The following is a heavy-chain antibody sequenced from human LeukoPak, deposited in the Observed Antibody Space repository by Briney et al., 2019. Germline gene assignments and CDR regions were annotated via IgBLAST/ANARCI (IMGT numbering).Heavy chain of an antibody. CDR2: IYYSGST. D-gene: IGHD3-3*01. V-gene: IGHV4-59*01. J-gene: IGHJ2*01. CDR3: ARALITTHWYFDL. Sequence: PSETLSLTCTVSGGSISSYYWSWIRQPPGKGLEWIGYIYYSGSTNYNPSLKSRVTISVDTSKNQFSLKLSSVTAADTAAYYCARALITTHWYFDLWGRGTLVTVSS. CDR1: GGSISSYY.